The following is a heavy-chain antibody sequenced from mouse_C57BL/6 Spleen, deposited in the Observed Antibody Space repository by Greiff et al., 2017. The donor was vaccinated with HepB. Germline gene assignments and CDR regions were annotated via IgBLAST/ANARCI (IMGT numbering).Heavy chain of an antibody. CDR2: INPSNGGT. CDR3: ARIPYDYDDYFDY. CDR1: GYTFTSYW. V-gene: IGHV1-53*01. Sequence: QVQLQQSGTELVKPGASVKLSCKASGYTFTSYWMHWVKQRPGQGLEWIGNINPSNGGTNYNEKFKSKATLTVDKSSSTAYMQLSSLTSEDSAVYYCARIPYDYDDYFDYWGQGTTLTVSS. J-gene: IGHJ2*01. D-gene: IGHD2-4*01.